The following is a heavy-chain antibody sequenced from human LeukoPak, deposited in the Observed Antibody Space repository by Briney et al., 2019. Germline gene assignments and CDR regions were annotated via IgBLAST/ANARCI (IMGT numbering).Heavy chain of an antibody. Sequence: GGSLRLSCAASGFTFSSYAMSWVRHAPGKGLEWVSAISGSGGSTYYADSVKGRFTISRDNSKNTLYLQMNSLRAEDTAVYYCAKKVGYDFWSGPNYFDYWGQGTLVTVSS. CDR2: ISGSGGST. D-gene: IGHD3-3*01. CDR1: GFTFSSYA. CDR3: AKKVGYDFWSGPNYFDY. J-gene: IGHJ4*02. V-gene: IGHV3-23*01.